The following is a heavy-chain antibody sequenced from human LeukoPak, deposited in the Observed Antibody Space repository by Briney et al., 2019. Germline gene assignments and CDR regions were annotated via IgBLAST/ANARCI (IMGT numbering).Heavy chain of an antibody. CDR3: ARGYGYCSGGSCYLDYYYYMDV. CDR2: INHSGST. V-gene: IGHV4-34*01. J-gene: IGHJ6*03. D-gene: IGHD2-15*01. Sequence: SETLSLTCAVYDGSFSGYYWSWIRQPPGKGLEWIGEINHSGSTNYNPSLKSRVTISVDTSKNQFSLKLSSVTAADTAVYYCARGYGYCSGGSCYLDYYYYMDVWGKGTTVTVSS. CDR1: DGSFSGYY.